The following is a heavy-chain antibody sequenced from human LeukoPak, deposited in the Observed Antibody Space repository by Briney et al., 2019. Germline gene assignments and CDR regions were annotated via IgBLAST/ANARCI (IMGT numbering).Heavy chain of an antibody. V-gene: IGHV3-23*01. J-gene: IGHJ5*02. CDR2: ISNDGGGT. CDR3: AKGGSSGYFLDL. D-gene: IGHD3-22*01. CDR1: GFLFNNYC. Sequence: GGSLRLSCEASGFLFNNYCLLWVRQAPGKGLEWVAAISNDGGGTTYADFVKGRFIISRDNSKNTVFLQMNSLRAEDTALYYCAKGGSSGYFLDLWGQGTLVTVSS.